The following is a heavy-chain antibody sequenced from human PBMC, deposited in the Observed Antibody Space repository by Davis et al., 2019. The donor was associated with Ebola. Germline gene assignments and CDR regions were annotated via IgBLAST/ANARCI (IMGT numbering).Heavy chain of an antibody. CDR2: INPNSGGT. V-gene: IGHV1-2*02. CDR3: ARGYYDSSGYYYFDY. CDR1: GYTFTGYY. J-gene: IGHJ4*02. Sequence: ASVKVSCKASGYTFTGYYMHWVRQAPGQGLEWMGWINPNSGGTNYAQKFQGRVTMTTDTSTSTAYMELRSLRSDDTAVYHCARGYYDSSGYYYFDYWGQGTLVTVSS. D-gene: IGHD3-22*01.